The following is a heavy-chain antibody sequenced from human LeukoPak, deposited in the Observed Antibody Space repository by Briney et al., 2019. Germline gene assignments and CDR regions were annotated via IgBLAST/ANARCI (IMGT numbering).Heavy chain of an antibody. CDR2: INHSGST. V-gene: IGHV4-34*01. Sequence: NASETLSLTCAVYGGSFSGYYWSWIPQPPRKGLEWIGEINHSGSTNYNPSLKSRVTISVDTSKNQFSLKLNSVTAADTAVYYCARGCPGGYSSSWYYYFDYWGQGTLVTVSS. CDR1: GGSFSGYY. J-gene: IGHJ4*02. D-gene: IGHD6-13*01. CDR3: ARGCPGGYSSSWYYYFDY.